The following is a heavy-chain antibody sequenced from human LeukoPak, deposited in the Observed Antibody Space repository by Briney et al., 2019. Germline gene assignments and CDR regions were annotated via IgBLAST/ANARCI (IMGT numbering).Heavy chain of an antibody. CDR1: GFTFSSYA. CDR3: ARVGYSYGYQYYFDY. CDR2: ISYDGSNK. J-gene: IGHJ4*02. D-gene: IGHD5-18*01. V-gene: IGHV3-30-3*01. Sequence: GGSLRLSCAASGFTFSSYAMHWVRQDPGKGLEWVAVISYDGSNKYYADSVKGRFTISRDNAKNSLYLQMNSLRAEDTAVYYCARVGYSYGYQYYFDYWGQGTLVTVSS.